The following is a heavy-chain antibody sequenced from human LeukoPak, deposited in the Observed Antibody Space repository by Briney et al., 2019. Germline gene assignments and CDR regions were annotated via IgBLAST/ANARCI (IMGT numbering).Heavy chain of an antibody. V-gene: IGHV3-21*01. D-gene: IGHD2-2*01. CDR3: ASVRGCSSTSCYPDY. CDR1: GFTFSSYS. CDR2: ISSSSSYI. Sequence: GGSLRLSCAASGFTFSSYSMNWVRQAPGKGLEWVSSISSSSSYIYYADSVKGRFTISRDNAKNSLYLQMNSLRAEDTAVYYCASVRGCSSTSCYPDYWGQGTLVTVSS. J-gene: IGHJ4*02.